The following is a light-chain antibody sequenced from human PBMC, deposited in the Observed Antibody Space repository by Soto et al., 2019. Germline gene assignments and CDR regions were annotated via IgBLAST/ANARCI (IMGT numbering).Light chain of an antibody. CDR3: SLYTSSSTWV. CDR1: SSDVGDYEH. Sequence: QSVLTQPPSVSGSPGQSVTIYCTVTSSDVGDYEHVSWYQQAPGTAPKLIIFDVTNRPSGVPDRFSGSKSANTPSLTIFGLQAEDEADYYCSLYTSSSTWVFGGGTKLTVL. V-gene: IGLV2-18*01. J-gene: IGLJ3*02. CDR2: DVT.